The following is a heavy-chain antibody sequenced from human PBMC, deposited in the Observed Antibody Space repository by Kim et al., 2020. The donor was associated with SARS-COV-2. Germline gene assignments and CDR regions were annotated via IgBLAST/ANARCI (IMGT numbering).Heavy chain of an antibody. CDR1: GFTFSSCG. Sequence: GGSLRLSCAASGFTFSSCGMHWVRQAPGKGLGWVAVIWYDGSNKYYADSVKGRFTISRDNSKNTLYLQMNSLRAEDTAVYYCAREPSWGGYEGHLFDYWGQGTLGTVSS. V-gene: IGHV3-33*08. J-gene: IGHJ4*02. CDR3: AREPSWGGYEGHLFDY. D-gene: IGHD5-12*01. CDR2: IWYDGSNK.